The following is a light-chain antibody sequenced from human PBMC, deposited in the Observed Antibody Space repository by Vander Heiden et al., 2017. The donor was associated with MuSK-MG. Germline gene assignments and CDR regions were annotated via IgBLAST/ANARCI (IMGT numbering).Light chain of an antibody. CDR3: RRDDNYPRV. J-gene: IGKJ2*01. Sequence: AIQMTQSPSSMSASVGDTVTITCRASQGIRNDLGWYQQKPGKAPKLLIYAASSLQSGVPSRFSGSGSGTDLTLTISSLQPEDFATYYCRRDDNYPRVFGHGTKLEIK. CDR2: AAS. CDR1: QGIRND. V-gene: IGKV1-6*01.